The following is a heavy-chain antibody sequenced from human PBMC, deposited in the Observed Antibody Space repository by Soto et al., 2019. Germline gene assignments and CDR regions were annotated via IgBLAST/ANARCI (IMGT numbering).Heavy chain of an antibody. Sequence: QVQVVESGGGVVQPGRSLRLSCAASGFTFSKYAMHWVRQAPGKGLEWVAVISYDGSKKYYAESVKGRFTISRDNSKNAIYLKLNSLRAEDTAVYSCTRALEQVRRIRDCVDRWGQGKRVTASP. CDR2: ISYDGSKK. V-gene: IGHV3-30-3*01. J-gene: IGHJ5*02. D-gene: IGHD3-10*01. CDR3: TRALEQVRRIRDCVDR. CDR1: GFTFSKYA.